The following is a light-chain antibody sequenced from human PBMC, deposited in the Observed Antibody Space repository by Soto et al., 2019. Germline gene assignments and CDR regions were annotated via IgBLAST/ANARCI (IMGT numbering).Light chain of an antibody. J-gene: IGLJ1*01. CDR1: SSDVGGYNY. V-gene: IGLV2-14*03. CDR3: SSYTSRSTLYV. Sequence: QSALTQPASVSGSPGQSITISCTGTSSDVGGYNYVSWYQQHPGKAPKLMIYDVSNRPPGVSNRFSGSKSGNTASLTISGLQAEDEADYYCSSYTSRSTLYVFGSGTKLTVL. CDR2: DVS.